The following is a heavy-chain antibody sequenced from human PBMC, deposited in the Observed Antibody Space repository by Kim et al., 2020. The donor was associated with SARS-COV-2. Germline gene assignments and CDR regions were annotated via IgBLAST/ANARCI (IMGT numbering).Heavy chain of an antibody. CDR1: GYTFTNKD. V-gene: IGHV1-8*01. CDR3: ARGSEGAFDI. Sequence: ASVKVSCKASGYTFTNKDSNWVRQAPGQGLEWMGWMSPYSGHTGYAQKVQGRVTMTRNTSIVTAYMELSSLRSDDTAVYYCARGSEGAFDIWGQGTVVTVSS. J-gene: IGHJ3*02. CDR2: MSPYSGHT.